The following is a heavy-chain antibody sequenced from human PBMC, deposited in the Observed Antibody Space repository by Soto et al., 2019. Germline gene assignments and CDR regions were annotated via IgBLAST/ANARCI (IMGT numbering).Heavy chain of an antibody. CDR2: IYPGDSDT. D-gene: IGHD3-22*01. CDR3: ARHADYYDSSGYYVSLDY. V-gene: IGHV5-51*01. Sequence: LKISCKGSGYSFTSYWIGWVRQMPGKGLEWMGIIYPGDSDTRYSPSFQGQVTISADKSISTAYLQWSSLKASDTAMYYCARHADYYDSSGYYVSLDYWGQGTLVTVSS. CDR1: GYSFTSYW. J-gene: IGHJ4*02.